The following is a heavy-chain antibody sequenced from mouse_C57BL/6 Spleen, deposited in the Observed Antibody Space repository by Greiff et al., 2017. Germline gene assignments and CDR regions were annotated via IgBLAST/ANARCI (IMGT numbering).Heavy chain of an antibody. D-gene: IGHD2-4*01. J-gene: IGHJ1*03. CDR2: INPNNGGT. Sequence: EVKLMESGPELVKPGASVKIPCKASGYTFTDYNMDWVKQSHGKSLEWIGDINPNNGGTIYNQKFKGKATLTVDKSSSTAYMELRSLTSEDTAVYYCARYDSWYFDVWGTGTTVTVSS. CDR1: GYTFTDYN. CDR3: ARYDSWYFDV. V-gene: IGHV1-18*01.